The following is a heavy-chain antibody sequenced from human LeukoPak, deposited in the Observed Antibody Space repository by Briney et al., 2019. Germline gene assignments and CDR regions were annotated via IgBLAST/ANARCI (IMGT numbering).Heavy chain of an antibody. J-gene: IGHJ2*01. Sequence: QVQLVESGGGVVQPGRSLRLSCAASGFAFSSFGMHWVRQAPGKGLEWVAVIWYDGTNKYYADSVKGRFTISRDNSKNTLYLQMNSLRPEDTAVYYCAGNTMVRGVIIRTWYFDLWGRGTLVTVSS. CDR1: GFAFSSFG. CDR2: IWYDGTNK. V-gene: IGHV3-33*01. CDR3: AGNTMVRGVIIRTWYFDL. D-gene: IGHD3-10*01.